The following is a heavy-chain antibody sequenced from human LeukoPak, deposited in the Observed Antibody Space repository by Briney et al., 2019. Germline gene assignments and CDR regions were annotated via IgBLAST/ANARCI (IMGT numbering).Heavy chain of an antibody. D-gene: IGHD1-26*01. Sequence: PGGSLRLSCAASGFTFSSYSMNWVRQAPGKGLEWVSSISSSSSYIYYADSVKGRFTISRDNAKNSLYLQMNSLRAEDTAVYYCARDQVEYSGSLSIDYWGQGTLVAVSS. J-gene: IGHJ4*02. CDR3: ARDQVEYSGSLSIDY. CDR2: ISSSSSYI. CDR1: GFTFSSYS. V-gene: IGHV3-21*01.